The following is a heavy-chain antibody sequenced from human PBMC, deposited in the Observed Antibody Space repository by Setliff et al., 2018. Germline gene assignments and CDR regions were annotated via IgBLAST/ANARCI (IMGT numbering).Heavy chain of an antibody. V-gene: IGHV1-18*01. Sequence: PGPPVKVSCKASGYTFISYGISWLRQAPGQGFEWMGWISTNNGKTEYSQKVQGRVTMTTDRSTSTIYMELRSLRSDDTAMYYCARDLSNVWGSYRLTNWFDPWGQGTLVTVSS. CDR3: ARDLSNVWGSYRLTNWFDP. CDR1: GYTFISYG. D-gene: IGHD3-16*02. CDR2: ISTNNGKT. J-gene: IGHJ5*02.